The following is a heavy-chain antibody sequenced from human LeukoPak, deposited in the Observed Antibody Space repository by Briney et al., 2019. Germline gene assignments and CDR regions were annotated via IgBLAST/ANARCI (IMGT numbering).Heavy chain of an antibody. CDR3: TRGRQQLVSVIDY. V-gene: IGHV3-74*03. Sequence: GGSLRLSCAASGFTFSTYWMHWVRQTPGKGLVWVSRISIDGSSTTYADSVKGRFTISRDNAKNTLCLQMNSLRAEDTAVYYCTRGRQQLVSVIDYWGQGTLVTVSS. CDR2: ISIDGSST. D-gene: IGHD6-13*01. J-gene: IGHJ4*02. CDR1: GFTFSTYW.